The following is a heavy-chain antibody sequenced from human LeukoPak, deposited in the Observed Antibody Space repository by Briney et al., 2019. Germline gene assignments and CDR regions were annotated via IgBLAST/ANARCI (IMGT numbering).Heavy chain of an antibody. CDR1: GGSISSGSYY. CDR3: ARGVITMIVDDAFDI. Sequence: SQTLSLTCTVSGGSISSGSYYWSWIRQPPGKGPEWIVRIYTSGSTNYNPSLKSRVTISVDTSKNPFSLKLSSVAAADTAGYYCARGVITMIVDDAFDIWGQGTMVTVSS. D-gene: IGHD3-22*01. CDR2: IYTSGST. V-gene: IGHV4-61*02. J-gene: IGHJ3*02.